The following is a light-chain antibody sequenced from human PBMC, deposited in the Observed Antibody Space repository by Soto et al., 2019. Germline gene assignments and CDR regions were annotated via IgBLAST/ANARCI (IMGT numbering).Light chain of an antibody. J-gene: IGKJ4*01. Sequence: EIVMTQSPATLSVSPGERATLSCRASQSVSSSLAWYQQKPGQAPSLLIYGASSRATVIPARFSGSGSGTEFTVTISSLQSEDFAVYYCQQYIDWPLTFGGGIKVVSK. CDR2: GAS. CDR3: QQYIDWPLT. CDR1: QSVSSS. V-gene: IGKV3-15*01.